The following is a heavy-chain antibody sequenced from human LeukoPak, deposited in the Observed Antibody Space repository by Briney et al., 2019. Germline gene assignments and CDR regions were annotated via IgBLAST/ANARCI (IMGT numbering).Heavy chain of an antibody. CDR1: GGSFSGSS. Sequence: SETLSLTCAVYGGSFSGSSGTWIRQPPGKGLEWIGEINHSGSTNYNPSLKSRVTISVDTSKNQFSLKLSSVTAADTAVYYCARDTTITNWFDPWGQGTLVTVSS. CDR2: INHSGST. CDR3: ARDTTITNWFDP. J-gene: IGHJ5*02. V-gene: IGHV4-34*01. D-gene: IGHD1-1*01.